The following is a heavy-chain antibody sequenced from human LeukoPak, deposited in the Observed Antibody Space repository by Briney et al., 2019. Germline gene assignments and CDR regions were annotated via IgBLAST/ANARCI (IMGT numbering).Heavy chain of an antibody. CDR3: AGGDVFNI. J-gene: IGHJ3*02. V-gene: IGHV3-7*01. Sequence: HPGGSLRLSCAASGFTFRNYWMSWVRQAPGKGLEWVANIKQDGSEKYYVDSVKGRFTISRDNAKKPLYLQMNSLRVEDTAVYYCAGGDVFNIWGQGTMVTVSS. CDR2: IKQDGSEK. CDR1: GFTFRNYW.